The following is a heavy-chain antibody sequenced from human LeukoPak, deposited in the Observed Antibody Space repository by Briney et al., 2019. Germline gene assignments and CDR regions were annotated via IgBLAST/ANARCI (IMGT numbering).Heavy chain of an antibody. CDR1: AGSISSGDYD. Sequence: PSQTLPLTCTVSAGSISSGDYDWSCIRQPPGKGLEWIAYMYYSGSTYYNPSLKSRVTMSADTSKNQLSLKLSSVTAADTAVYYCARPYYYDSRIDPWGQGILVTVSS. CDR3: ARPYYYDSRIDP. V-gene: IGHV4-30-4*01. J-gene: IGHJ5*02. CDR2: MYYSGST. D-gene: IGHD3-22*01.